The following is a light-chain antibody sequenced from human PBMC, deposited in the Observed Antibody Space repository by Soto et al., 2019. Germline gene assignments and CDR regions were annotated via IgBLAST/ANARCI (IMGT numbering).Light chain of an antibody. CDR1: SSNIGGNS. V-gene: IGLV1-51*01. J-gene: IGLJ1*01. CDR3: GSWDSSLSDYV. CDR2: DDN. Sequence: QSVLTQPPSVSAAPGQKVTISCSGSSSNIGGNSVSWYQQLPGTASKLLIYDDNKRPSGIPDRFSGSKSGTSATLGITGFQTGDEADYYCGSWDSSLSDYVFGPGTKVTVL.